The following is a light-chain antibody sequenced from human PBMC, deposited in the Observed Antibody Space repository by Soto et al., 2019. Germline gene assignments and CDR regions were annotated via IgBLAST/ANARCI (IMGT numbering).Light chain of an antibody. CDR2: GAS. Sequence: EIVLTQSPGTLSLSPGERATLSCRASQSVSSNYLAWFQQKPGQAPRLLIYGASSRATGIPERFSGSGSGTDFTLTISRLEPEDVAVYYCQQYGGSSRSFGPGTKVDIK. CDR3: QQYGGSSRS. CDR1: QSVSSNY. V-gene: IGKV3-20*01. J-gene: IGKJ3*01.